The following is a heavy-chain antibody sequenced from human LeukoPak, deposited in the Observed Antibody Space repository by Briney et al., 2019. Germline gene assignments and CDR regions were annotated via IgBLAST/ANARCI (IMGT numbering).Heavy chain of an antibody. CDR3: ARDGYSNYVRPLWYMDV. CDR2: IYSGGST. D-gene: IGHD4-11*01. J-gene: IGHJ6*03. Sequence: GGSLRLSCAASGFTVSSNYMSWVRQAPGKGLEWVSVIYSGGSTYYADSVKGRFTISRDNSKNTLYLQMNSLRAEDTAVYYCARDGYSNYVRPLWYMDVWGKGTTVTVSS. CDR1: GFTVSSNY. V-gene: IGHV3-53*01.